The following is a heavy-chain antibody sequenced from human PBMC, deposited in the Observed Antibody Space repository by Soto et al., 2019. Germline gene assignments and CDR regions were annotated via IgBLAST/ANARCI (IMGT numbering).Heavy chain of an antibody. J-gene: IGHJ6*02. CDR3: VRQGIVDLHGLVDV. CDR1: SGPSRSHN. CDR2: IYHTGDT. Sequence: QVQLQQSGPGLVKPSETLAITCTVSSGPSRSHNWGWIRQPPGGGLVWIGYIYHTGDTSYNPSLSSRGTIAADTSTNPISLTLRSVTAADTAVYYCVRQGIVDLHGLVDVWGQGTRVSVS. V-gene: IGHV4-59*08. D-gene: IGHD3-10*01.